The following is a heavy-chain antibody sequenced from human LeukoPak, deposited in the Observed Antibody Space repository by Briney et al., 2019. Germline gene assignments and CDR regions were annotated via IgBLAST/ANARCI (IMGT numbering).Heavy chain of an antibody. D-gene: IGHD3-22*01. CDR3: SVFPYYYDSSGYLMDY. Sequence: GGSLRLSCAASGFTVSSNYMSWVRQAPGKGLEWVSVIYSGGSTYYADSVKGRFTISRDNSRNTLYLQMNSLRAEDTAVYYCSVFPYYYDSSGYLMDYWGQGTLVTVSS. CDR1: GFTVSSNY. J-gene: IGHJ4*02. V-gene: IGHV3-53*01. CDR2: IYSGGST.